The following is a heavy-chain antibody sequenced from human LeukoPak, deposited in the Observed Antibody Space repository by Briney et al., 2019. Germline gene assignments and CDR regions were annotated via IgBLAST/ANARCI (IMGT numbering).Heavy chain of an antibody. CDR3: ARLVCGGDCYSDY. D-gene: IGHD2-21*02. Sequence: SETLSLTCAVYVGSFSGYYWSWIRQPPGKGLEWIGEINHSGSTNYNPSLKSRVTISVDTSKNRFSLKLSSVTAADTAVYYCARLVCGGDCYSDYWGQGTLVTVSS. V-gene: IGHV4-34*01. J-gene: IGHJ4*02. CDR2: INHSGST. CDR1: VGSFSGYY.